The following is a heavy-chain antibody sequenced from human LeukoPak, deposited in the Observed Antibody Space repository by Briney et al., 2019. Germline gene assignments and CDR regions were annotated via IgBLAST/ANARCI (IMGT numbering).Heavy chain of an antibody. J-gene: IGHJ4*02. D-gene: IGHD3-16*01. Sequence: PGGSLRLSCAASGFTFSSYSMNWVRQAPGKGLEWVGRTRNKAQAYTTEYAASVKGRFTISRDDSKNSLYLQMNSLKTEDTAVYYCVRATGGGDSWGQGTLVTVSS. CDR3: VRATGGGDS. V-gene: IGHV3-72*01. CDR2: TRNKAQAYTT. CDR1: GFTFSSYS.